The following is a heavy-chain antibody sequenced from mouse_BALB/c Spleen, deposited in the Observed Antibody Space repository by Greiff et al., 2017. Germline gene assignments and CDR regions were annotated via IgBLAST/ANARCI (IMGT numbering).Heavy chain of an antibody. CDR3: ARYYRYDGEAWFAY. J-gene: IGHJ3*01. CDR1: GYTFTSYW. Sequence: QVQLQQSGAELAKPGASVKMSCKASGYTFTSYWVHWVKQRPGQGLEWIGYINPSTGYTEYNQKFKDKATLTADKSSSTAYMQLSSLTSEDSAVYYCARYYRYDGEAWFAYWGQGTLVTVSA. V-gene: IGHV1-7*01. D-gene: IGHD2-14*01. CDR2: INPSTGYT.